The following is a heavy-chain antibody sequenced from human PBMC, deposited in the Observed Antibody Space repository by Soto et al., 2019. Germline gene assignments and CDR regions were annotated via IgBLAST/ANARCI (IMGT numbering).Heavy chain of an antibody. D-gene: IGHD1-26*01. Sequence: PSETLSLTCTVSGGSIGNGVYFRSWIRQPPGKGLEWIGFISYTGSAYYNPSLKSRAAISVDTSKNQFSLKLTSVTAADAAVYFCATMGATAGSYYFEYWGQGALVTVSS. CDR1: GGSIGNGVYF. J-gene: IGHJ4*02. CDR2: ISYTGSA. CDR3: ATMGATAGSYYFEY. V-gene: IGHV4-30-4*01.